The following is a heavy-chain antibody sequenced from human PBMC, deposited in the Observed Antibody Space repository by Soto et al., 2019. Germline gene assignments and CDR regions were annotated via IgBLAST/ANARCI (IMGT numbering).Heavy chain of an antibody. Sequence: GGSLRLSCSASGFNFSTYGMIWLRQAPGKGLEWLSSISDSGHYIYYADSVRGRFTISRDNAKNSLSLHMNSLRGEDTAGDYCARGGSALPFSGSPWFDPWGNGARVTVSS. D-gene: IGHD3-10*01. J-gene: IGHJ5*02. V-gene: IGHV3-21*01. CDR2: ISDSGHYI. CDR3: ARGGSALPFSGSPWFDP. CDR1: GFNFSTYG.